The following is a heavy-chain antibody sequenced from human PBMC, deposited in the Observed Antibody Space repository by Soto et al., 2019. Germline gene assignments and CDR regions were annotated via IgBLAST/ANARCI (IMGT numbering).Heavy chain of an antibody. D-gene: IGHD2-15*01. CDR2: ISGSGGST. CDR1: GFTFSSYA. J-gene: IGHJ1*01. V-gene: IGHV3-23*01. CDR3: AKGQSLVLVEYYQH. Sequence: PGGSLRLSCAASGFTFSSYAMSWVRQAPGKGLEWVSAISGSGGSTYYADSVKGRFTISRDNSKNTLYLQMNSLRAEDTAVYYCAKGQSLVLVEYYQHWGQGTLVTVSS.